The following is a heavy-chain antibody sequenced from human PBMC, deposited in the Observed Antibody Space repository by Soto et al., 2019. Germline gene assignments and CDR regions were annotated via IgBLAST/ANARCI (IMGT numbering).Heavy chain of an antibody. J-gene: IGHJ5*02. CDR2: ISGSGFKK. Sequence: GGSLRLPCAASGFIFENFGMSWVRQAPGKGLEWISSISGSGFKKYYADSVKGRFTISRDNSKSTVYLELNNLSAEDTAVYHCAKNQGVELVPLATVDWFDPWGQGSVVTVSS. D-gene: IGHD1-26*01. V-gene: IGHV3-23*01. CDR1: GFIFENFG. CDR3: AKNQGVELVPLATVDWFDP.